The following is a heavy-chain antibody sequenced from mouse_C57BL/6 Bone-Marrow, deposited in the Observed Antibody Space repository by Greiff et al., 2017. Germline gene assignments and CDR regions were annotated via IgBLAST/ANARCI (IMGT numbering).Heavy chain of an antibody. J-gene: IGHJ3*01. D-gene: IGHD1-1*01. V-gene: IGHV1-50*01. CDR3: ARDFYGSSMFAY. CDR1: GYTFTSYW. Sequence: VQLQQPGAELVKPGASVKLSCKASGYTFTSYWMQWVKQRPGQGLEWIGEIDPSDSYTNYNQKFKGKATLTVDTSSSTAYMPLSSLTSEDSAVYYCARDFYGSSMFAYAGQGTRVTVSA. CDR2: IDPSDSYT.